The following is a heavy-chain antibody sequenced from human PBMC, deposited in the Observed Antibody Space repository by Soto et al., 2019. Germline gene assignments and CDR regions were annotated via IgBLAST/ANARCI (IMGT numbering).Heavy chain of an antibody. V-gene: IGHV4-39*01. D-gene: IGHD5-18*01. CDR2: IYYSGST. CDR3: GWFETGETAMAVGMDV. CDR1: GGSISSSSYY. Sequence: QLQLQESGPGLVKPSETLSLTCTVSGGSISSSSYYWGWIRQPPGKGLEWIGSIYYSGSTYYNPSLKSRVTISVDTSKNQFSLKLSSVTAADTAVYYCGWFETGETAMAVGMDVWGQGTTVTVSS. J-gene: IGHJ6*02.